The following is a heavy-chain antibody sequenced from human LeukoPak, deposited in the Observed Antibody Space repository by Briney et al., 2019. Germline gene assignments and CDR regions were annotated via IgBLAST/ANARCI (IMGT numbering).Heavy chain of an antibody. CDR3: AKVYGSGMMGYYYMDV. Sequence: GGSLRLSCAASGFTFSSYGMSWVRQAPGKGLEWVSAISGSGGSTYYADSVKGRFTISRDNSKNTLYLQMNSLRAEDTAVYYCAKVYGSGMMGYYYMDVWGKGTTVTISS. V-gene: IGHV3-23*01. J-gene: IGHJ6*03. CDR2: ISGSGGST. CDR1: GFTFSSYG. D-gene: IGHD3-10*01.